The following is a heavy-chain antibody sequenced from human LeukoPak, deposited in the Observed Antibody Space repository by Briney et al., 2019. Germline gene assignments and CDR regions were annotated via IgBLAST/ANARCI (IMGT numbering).Heavy chain of an antibody. Sequence: SETLSLTCTVSGGSTSSHYWSWIRQPPGKGLEWIGYIYYSGSTNYNPSLKSRVTISVDTSKNQFSLKLSSVTAADTAVYYCARAPRRYSSSWYLDYWGQGTLVTVSS. D-gene: IGHD6-13*01. CDR3: ARAPRRYSSSWYLDY. CDR2: IYYSGST. CDR1: GGSTSSHY. J-gene: IGHJ4*02. V-gene: IGHV4-59*11.